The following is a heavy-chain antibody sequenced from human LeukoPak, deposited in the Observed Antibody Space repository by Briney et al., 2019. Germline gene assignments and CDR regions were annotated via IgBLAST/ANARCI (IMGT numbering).Heavy chain of an antibody. CDR2: IYYSGST. V-gene: IGHV4-59*12. D-gene: IGHD4-17*01. CDR3: ARDSTTVTLPFFDY. J-gene: IGHJ4*02. CDR1: GGSMSSYY. Sequence: SETLSLTCTVSGGSMSSYYWSWIRQPPGKGLEWIGYIYYSGSTNYNPSLKSRITISVDTSKNQFSLKLSSVTAADTAVYYCARDSTTVTLPFFDYWGQGTLVTVSS.